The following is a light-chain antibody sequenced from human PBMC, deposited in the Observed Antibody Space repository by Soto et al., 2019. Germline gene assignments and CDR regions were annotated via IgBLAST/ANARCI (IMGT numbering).Light chain of an antibody. V-gene: IGKV1-39*01. CDR2: AAS. Sequence: DIQMTQSPSSLSASVGDRVTITCRASLSISSYLNWYQQKPGKAPNLLISAASSLEGGVPPRFSGSGSGTDFTLTITSLQPEDFETYYCQQSYSIPWTLAQGTKVDIK. CDR3: QQSYSIPWT. CDR1: LSISSY. J-gene: IGKJ1*01.